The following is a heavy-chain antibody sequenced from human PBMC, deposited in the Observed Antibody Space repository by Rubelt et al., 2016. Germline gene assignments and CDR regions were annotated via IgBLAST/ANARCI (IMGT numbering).Heavy chain of an antibody. D-gene: IGHD5-12*01. CDR3: ARANNGYDYP. CDR1: GGSFRDYY. Sequence: QVQLQQWGAGLLKPSETLSLSCAVYGGSFRDYYWSWIRQSPGKGLEWIGEINHSGSTNVNPSLKSRVTISVDTSKNQFSLKVRAVTAADAAVYSCARANNGYDYPWGQGTLGTVSS. J-gene: IGHJ5*02. CDR2: INHSGST. V-gene: IGHV4-34*01.